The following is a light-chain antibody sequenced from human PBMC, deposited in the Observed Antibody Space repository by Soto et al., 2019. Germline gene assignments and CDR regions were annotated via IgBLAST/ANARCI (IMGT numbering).Light chain of an antibody. CDR1: TSHVGSHNS. CDR2: DVS. J-gene: IGLJ1*01. Sequence: LTLPGSVSPSYGHSLSLFSTGTTSHVGSHNSVSWYRQDPGKGPELMIYDVSRRPAGVSNRFSGSKSGNTASRTISGLQIEDEADYYCSSFTSSVTSAFGTGTKVTVL. V-gene: IGLV2-14*01. CDR3: SSFTSSVTSA.